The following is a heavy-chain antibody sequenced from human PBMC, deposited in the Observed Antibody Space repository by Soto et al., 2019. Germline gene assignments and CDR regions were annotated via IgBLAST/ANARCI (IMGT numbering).Heavy chain of an antibody. V-gene: IGHV1-18*01. Sequence: ASVKVSCKASGYTFTSYTVSWVRQAPGQGLEWVGWIGPSSGNTDSARNLQGRVTMTTDTSTSTAYMELRSLRSDDTAVYYCARESGDWPLNWFDPWGQGTLVTVPQ. CDR3: ARESGDWPLNWFDP. CDR2: IGPSSGNT. CDR1: GYTFTSYT. J-gene: IGHJ5*02. D-gene: IGHD2-21*02.